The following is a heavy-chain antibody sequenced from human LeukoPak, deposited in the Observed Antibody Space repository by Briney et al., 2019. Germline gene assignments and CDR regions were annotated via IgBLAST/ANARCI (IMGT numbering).Heavy chain of an antibody. J-gene: IGHJ5*02. D-gene: IGHD2-2*01. Sequence: SETLSLTCAVSGGSFSGYYWSWIRQPPGKGLEWMGEINHSGSASYNPSLKSRVTISVDTSKNQFSLKLSSVTAADTAVYYCARGSIVVVPAAKYNWFDPWGQGTLVTVSS. CDR3: ARGSIVVVPAAKYNWFDP. CDR1: GGSFSGYY. CDR2: INHSGSA. V-gene: IGHV4-34*01.